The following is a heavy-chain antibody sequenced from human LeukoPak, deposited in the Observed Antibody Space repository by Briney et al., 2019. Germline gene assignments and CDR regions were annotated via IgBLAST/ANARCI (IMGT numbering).Heavy chain of an antibody. J-gene: IGHJ3*02. CDR3: ARAPSLHYYDSSGDAFDI. Sequence: GGSLRLSCAASGFTVSSNYMSWVRQAPGKGLEWVSVIYSGGSTYYADSVKGRFTISRDNSKNTLYLQMNSLRAEDTAVYYCARAPSLHYYDSSGDAFDIWGQGTTVTVSS. D-gene: IGHD3-22*01. CDR1: GFTVSSNY. V-gene: IGHV3-53*01. CDR2: IYSGGST.